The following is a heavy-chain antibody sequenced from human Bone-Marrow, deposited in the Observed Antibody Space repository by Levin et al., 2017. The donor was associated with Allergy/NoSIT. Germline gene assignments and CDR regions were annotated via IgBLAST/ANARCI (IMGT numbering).Heavy chain of an antibody. Sequence: GGSLRLSCAASTFTFSSYAMSWVRQAPGKGLEWVSTITGSGGGTENADSVKGRFTISRDNAKNSLNLQVSSLRAEDTAVYHCVRGIIGDVRVAHKEAFDIWGQGTMVTVSS. J-gene: IGHJ3*02. D-gene: IGHD2/OR15-2a*01. CDR1: TFTFSSYA. CDR3: VRGIIGDVRVAHKEAFDI. V-gene: IGHV3-23*01. CDR2: ITGSGGGT.